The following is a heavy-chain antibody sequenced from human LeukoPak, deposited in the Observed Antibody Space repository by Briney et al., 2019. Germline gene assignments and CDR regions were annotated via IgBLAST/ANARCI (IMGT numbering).Heavy chain of an antibody. D-gene: IGHD3-16*02. J-gene: IGHJ4*02. V-gene: IGHV4-4*07. Sequence: ASETLSLTCSVSGDSISRYDWSWIRQPAGKGLEWIGRIYTSGTTYNPSLKSRVTMSLDTSQNHFSLRLSSVTAADTAVYYCARSVFRGLIFFDYWGQGILVTLSS. CDR2: IYTSGT. CDR3: ARSVFRGLIFFDY. CDR1: GDSISRYD.